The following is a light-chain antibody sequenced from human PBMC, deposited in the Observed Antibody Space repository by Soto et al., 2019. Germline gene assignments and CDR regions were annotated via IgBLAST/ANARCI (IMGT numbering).Light chain of an antibody. CDR1: QSITNY. CDR2: AAS. J-gene: IGKJ4*01. V-gene: IGKV1-39*01. Sequence: DIQMTQSPSALSASVGDRVTITCRASQSITNYLNWYQHKPGQATNLLIYAASTLQAGVPSRFRGSGSGKDFTLTISSLQPEDFATYFCQQSNSSPPTFGGGTKVEIK. CDR3: QQSNSSPPT.